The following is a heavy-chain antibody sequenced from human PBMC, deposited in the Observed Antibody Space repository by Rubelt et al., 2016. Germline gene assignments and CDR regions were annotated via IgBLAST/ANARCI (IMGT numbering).Heavy chain of an antibody. V-gene: IGHV3-21*06. J-gene: IGHJ4*02. CDR2: ISSSSSYI. CDR1: GFSFNTYS. Sequence: EVQLVESGGGLVKPGGSLRLSCAASGFSFNTYSMNWVRQAPGKGLEWVSSISSSSSYIYYAGSVKGRFTISRDISKNTLFLHMNGLGPEETAVYYCAKVVGTISFFDSWGQGTLVSVSS. D-gene: IGHD1-1*01. CDR3: AKVVGTISFFDS.